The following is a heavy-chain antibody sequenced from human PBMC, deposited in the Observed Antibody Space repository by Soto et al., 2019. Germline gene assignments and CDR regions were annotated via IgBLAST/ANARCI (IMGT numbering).Heavy chain of an antibody. V-gene: IGHV3-15*01. CDR1: GFTFSNAW. CDR2: IKSKTDGGTT. CDR3: TTDSRSGYWDAFDI. J-gene: IGHJ3*02. Sequence: EVQLVESGGGLVKPGGSLRLSCAASGFTFSNAWMSWVLQAPGKGLEWVGRIKSKTDGGTTDYAAPVKGRFTISRDDSKNTLYLQMNSLKTEDTAVYYCTTDSRSGYWDAFDIWGQGTMVTVSS. D-gene: IGHD3-22*01.